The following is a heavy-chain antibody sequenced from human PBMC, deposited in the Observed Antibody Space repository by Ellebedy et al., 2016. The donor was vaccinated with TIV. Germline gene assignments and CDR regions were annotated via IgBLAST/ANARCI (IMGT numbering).Heavy chain of an antibody. CDR3: ATHYYDSSGYWHAFDV. CDR1: GFQFKNYW. J-gene: IGHJ3*01. Sequence: GGSLRLSCKGSGFQFKNYWIAWVRQMPGKGLQWMGIIYPDDSDTRYSPSFEGQVTISVDKSINAAFLQWSSLKASDTALYYCATHYYDSSGYWHAFDVWGQGTMVIVSS. V-gene: IGHV5-51*01. D-gene: IGHD3-22*01. CDR2: IYPDDSDT.